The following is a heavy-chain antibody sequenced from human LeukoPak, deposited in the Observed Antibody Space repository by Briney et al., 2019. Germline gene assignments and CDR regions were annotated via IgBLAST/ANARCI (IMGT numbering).Heavy chain of an antibody. D-gene: IGHD5-24*01. CDR2: IESRTDGGTT. J-gene: IGHJ4*02. V-gene: IGHV3-15*04. CDR3: ATRINRDGYNWAYDH. CDR1: GFTFTNAW. Sequence: PGGSLRLSCAASGFTFTNAWMYWVRPAPGKGLEWVARIESRTDGGTTDYAAPVKGRFTISRDDSKNTLYLEMNSLKTEDTGVFYCATRINRDGYNWAYDHWGQGTLVTVSS.